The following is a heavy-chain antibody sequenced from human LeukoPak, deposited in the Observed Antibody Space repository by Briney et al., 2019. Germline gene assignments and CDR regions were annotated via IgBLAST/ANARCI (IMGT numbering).Heavy chain of an antibody. CDR2: INPSGGST. V-gene: IGHV1-46*01. CDR1: GYTFTSYY. Sequence: ASVKVSCKASGYTFTSYYMHWVRQPPGQGLEWMGIINPSGGSTSYAQKFQGRVTMTRDMSTSTVYMELSSLRSEDTAVYYCARDRQYSSSWTEYFQHWGQGTLVTVSS. J-gene: IGHJ1*01. D-gene: IGHD6-13*01. CDR3: ARDRQYSSSWTEYFQH.